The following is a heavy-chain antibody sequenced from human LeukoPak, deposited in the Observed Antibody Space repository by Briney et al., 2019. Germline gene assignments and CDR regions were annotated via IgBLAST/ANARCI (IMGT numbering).Heavy chain of an antibody. CDR1: GFTFSSYS. CDR3: ASGGGPTPFDY. Sequence: GGSLRLSCAASGFTFSSYSMNWVRQAPGEGLEWVSYISSSSSTIYYADSVKGRVTISRDNAKNALYLQMNSLMAEDTAVYYWASGGGPTPFDYWNQGTLVTVSS. CDR2: ISSSSSTI. V-gene: IGHV3-48*04. J-gene: IGHJ4*02. D-gene: IGHD3-16*01.